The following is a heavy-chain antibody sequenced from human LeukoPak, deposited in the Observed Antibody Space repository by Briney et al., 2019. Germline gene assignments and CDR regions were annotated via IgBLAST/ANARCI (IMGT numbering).Heavy chain of an antibody. CDR2: ISAYNGNT. D-gene: IGHD6-19*01. V-gene: IGHV1-18*01. J-gene: IGHJ6*02. CDR1: GYTFTSYG. Sequence: ASVKVSCKASGYTFTSYGISWVRQAPGQRLEWMGWISAYNGNTNYAQKLQGRVTMTTDTSTSTAYMELRSLRSDDTAVYYCAREGSSGWYRTSYYYYGMDVWGQGTTVTVSS. CDR3: AREGSSGWYRTSYYYYGMDV.